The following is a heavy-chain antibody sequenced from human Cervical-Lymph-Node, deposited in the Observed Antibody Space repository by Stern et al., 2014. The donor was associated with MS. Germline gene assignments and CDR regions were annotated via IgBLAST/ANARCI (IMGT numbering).Heavy chain of an antibody. CDR3: ARAGRYSYGSGSFSVASYFDY. J-gene: IGHJ4*02. V-gene: IGHV2-70*11. CDR2: IDWDDEK. D-gene: IGHD3-10*01. Sequence: ESGPALVKPTQTLTLTCTFSGLSLSASGVCVNWIRQPPGKALEWLARIDWDDEKYYNTSLKTRLTISKDTSKNQAVLTMTNMDPVDTATYYCARAGRYSYGSGSFSVASYFDYWGQGILVTVSS. CDR1: GLSLSASGVC.